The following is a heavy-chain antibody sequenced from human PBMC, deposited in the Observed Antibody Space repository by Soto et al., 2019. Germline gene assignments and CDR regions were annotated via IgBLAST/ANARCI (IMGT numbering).Heavy chain of an antibody. CDR1: GYTFTSYG. CDR3: ARKSIVGATRYYNWFDP. J-gene: IGHJ5*02. CDR2: ISAYNGNT. Sequence: QVQLVQSGAEVKKPGASVKVSCKASGYTFTSYGISWVRQAPGQGLEWMGWISAYNGNTNYAQKLQGRVAMTTDTSTSTAYMELRSLRSDDTAVYYCARKSIVGATRYYNWFDPWGQGTLVTVSS. D-gene: IGHD1-26*01. V-gene: IGHV1-18*01.